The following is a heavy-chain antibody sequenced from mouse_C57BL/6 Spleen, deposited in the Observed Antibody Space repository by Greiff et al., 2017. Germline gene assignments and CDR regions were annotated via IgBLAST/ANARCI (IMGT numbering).Heavy chain of an antibody. CDR2: IYPRDGST. CDR1: GYTFTSYD. V-gene: IGHV1-85*01. CDR3: ARQSDYDEDY. D-gene: IGHD2-4*01. J-gene: IGHJ2*01. Sequence: QVQLKESGPELVKPGASVKLSCKASGYTFTSYDINWVKQRPGQGLEWIGWIYPRDGSTKYNEKFKGKATLTVDTSSSTAYMELHSLTSEDSAVYVCARQSDYDEDYWGQGTTLTVSS.